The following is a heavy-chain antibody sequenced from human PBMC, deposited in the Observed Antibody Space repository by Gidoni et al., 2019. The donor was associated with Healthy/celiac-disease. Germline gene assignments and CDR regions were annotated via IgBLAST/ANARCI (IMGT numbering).Heavy chain of an antibody. D-gene: IGHD6-13*01. Sequence: NYNPSLKSRVTISVDTSKNQFSLKLSSVTAADTAVYYCARDSFIAAAGNDGNWFDPWGQGTLVTVSS. V-gene: IGHV4-59*01. J-gene: IGHJ5*02. CDR3: ARDSFIAAAGNDGNWFDP.